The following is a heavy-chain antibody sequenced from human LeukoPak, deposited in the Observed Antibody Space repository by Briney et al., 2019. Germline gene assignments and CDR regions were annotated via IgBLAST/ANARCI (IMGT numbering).Heavy chain of an antibody. D-gene: IGHD3-22*01. Sequence: GESLKISCKGSGYSFINYWIGWVRQMPGRGLEWLGIIYPGDSDTKYSPSFQGQVTISADKSISTAYLQWSSLKASDTAMYYCARQESITMNFDYWGQGTLVTVSS. CDR2: IYPGDSDT. J-gene: IGHJ4*02. CDR3: ARQESITMNFDY. V-gene: IGHV5-51*01. CDR1: GYSFINYW.